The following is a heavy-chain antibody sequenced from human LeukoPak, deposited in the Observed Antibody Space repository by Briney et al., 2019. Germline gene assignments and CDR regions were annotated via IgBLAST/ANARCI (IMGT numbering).Heavy chain of an antibody. J-gene: IGHJ4*02. V-gene: IGHV3-7*01. D-gene: IGHD6-13*01. CDR1: GFTFSVYW. CDR3: ARHVAAGTVDY. CDR2: INDVGSDK. Sequence: PGESLRLSCAASGFTFSVYWMSWARQAPGKGLEWVGNINDVGSDKYYVDSVNGRFTFSRDNVKSLLYLQMNNLRAEDTAAYYCARHVAAGTVDYWGQGTLVTVSS.